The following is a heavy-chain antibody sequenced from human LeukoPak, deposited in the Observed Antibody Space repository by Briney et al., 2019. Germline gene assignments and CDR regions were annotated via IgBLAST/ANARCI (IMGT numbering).Heavy chain of an antibody. CDR1: GYTFTGYY. J-gene: IGHJ5*02. V-gene: IGHV1-2*04. CDR2: INPNSGGT. D-gene: IGHD6-13*01. CDR3: ARGIRVREQLVHNWFDP. Sequence: ASVKVSCKASGYTFTGYYMHWVRQAPGQGLEWMGWINPNSGGTNYAQKFQGWVTMTRDTSISTAYMELSRLRSDDTAVYYCARGIRVREQLVHNWFDPWGQGTLVTVSS.